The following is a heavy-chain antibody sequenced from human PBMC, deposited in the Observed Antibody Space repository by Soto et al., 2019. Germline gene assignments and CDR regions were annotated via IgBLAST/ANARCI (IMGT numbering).Heavy chain of an antibody. J-gene: IGHJ4*02. CDR1: GFTFSSYA. Sequence: GGSLRLSCAASGFTFSSYAMTWVRQAPGKGLEWVSAVSGSGESTYYAGSVKGRFTISRDNSKNTLYLQMNSLRAEDTAVYYCAKDEDNWNYSHWGQGTLVTVSS. D-gene: IGHD1-7*01. CDR2: VSGSGEST. V-gene: IGHV3-23*01. CDR3: AKDEDNWNYSH.